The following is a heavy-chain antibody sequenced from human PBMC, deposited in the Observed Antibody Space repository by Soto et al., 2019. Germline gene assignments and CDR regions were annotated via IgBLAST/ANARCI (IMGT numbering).Heavy chain of an antibody. J-gene: IGHJ6*02. Sequence: ASVKVSCKASGYTFTSYDINWVRQATGQGLEWMGWMNPNSGNTGYAQKFQGRVTMTRNTSISTAYMELSSLRSEDTAVYYCARRSSSYYYHGMDVWGQGTTVTVSS. D-gene: IGHD6-6*01. CDR2: MNPNSGNT. CDR3: ARRSSSYYYHGMDV. V-gene: IGHV1-8*01. CDR1: GYTFTSYD.